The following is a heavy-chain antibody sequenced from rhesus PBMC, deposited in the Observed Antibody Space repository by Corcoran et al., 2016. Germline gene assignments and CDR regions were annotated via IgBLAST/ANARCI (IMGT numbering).Heavy chain of an antibody. J-gene: IGHJ3*01. CDR3: ARDGYCSGGVCYAGAFDF. CDR2: IRKKANCGTA. Sequence: EVRLVESGGGLVQPGGSLRLSCAASGFTFSDYSMSWVRQAPGKGPEWVGFIRKKANCGTAEYAGAVKGRFTIARDDSKSIASLQMNSLKTEDTAVYYCARDGYCSGGVCYAGAFDFWGQGLRVTVSS. V-gene: IGHV3-116*02. CDR1: GFTFSDYS. D-gene: IGHD2-8*01.